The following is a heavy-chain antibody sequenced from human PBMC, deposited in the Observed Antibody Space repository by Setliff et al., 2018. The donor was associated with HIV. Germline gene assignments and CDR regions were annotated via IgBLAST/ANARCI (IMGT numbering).Heavy chain of an antibody. CDR3: AKDPRAAVATICDY. J-gene: IGHJ4*02. V-gene: IGHV3-23*01. CDR1: GFTFSYA. Sequence: GGSLRLSCAASGFTFSYAMSWVRQAPGKGLEWVSAISGSGGSTYYADSVKGRFTISRDNPKNTLYLQMNSLRAEDTAVYYCAKDPRAAVATICDYWGQGTLVTVSS. CDR2: ISGSGGST. D-gene: IGHD5-12*01.